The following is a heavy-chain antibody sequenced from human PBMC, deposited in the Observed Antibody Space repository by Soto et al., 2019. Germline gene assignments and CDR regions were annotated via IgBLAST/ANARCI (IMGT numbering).Heavy chain of an antibody. CDR3: ARLAEWEYYDGMDV. D-gene: IGHD1-26*01. J-gene: IGHJ6*02. CDR1: GFTFSVSA. Sequence: EVQLVESGGGLVQPGGSLKLSCAVSGFTFSVSAIHWVRQASGKGLEWVGRIRSKADNYATAYGASVKGRFSISRDDSNNAAYRQMSSLHTEDTSVYYCARLAEWEYYDGMDVWGQGTTVTVSS. CDR2: IRSKADNYAT. V-gene: IGHV3-73*02.